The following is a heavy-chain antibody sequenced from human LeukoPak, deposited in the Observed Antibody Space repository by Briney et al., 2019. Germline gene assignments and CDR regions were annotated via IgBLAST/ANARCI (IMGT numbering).Heavy chain of an antibody. V-gene: IGHV4-38-2*01. CDR2: IYHSGST. D-gene: IGHD3-3*01. CDR1: GYSISSGYY. CDR3: ARHLRGFWSGYPDY. J-gene: IGHJ4*02. Sequence: SETLSLTCAVSGYSISSGYYWGWIRQPPGKGLEWIGSIYHSGSTYYNPSLESRVTISVDTSKNQFSLKLSSVTAADTAVYYCARHLRGFWSGYPDYWGQGTLVTVSS.